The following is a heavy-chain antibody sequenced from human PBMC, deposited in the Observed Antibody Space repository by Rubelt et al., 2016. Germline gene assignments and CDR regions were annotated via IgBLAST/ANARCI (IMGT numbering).Heavy chain of an antibody. CDR2: SNAGNDNT. D-gene: IGHD2-15*01. CDR3: ARAAELLLSAFDI. CDR1: GYTFTNYA. J-gene: IGHJ3*02. V-gene: IGHV1-3*01. Sequence: QVQLVQSGAEVKKPGASVKVSCKASGYTFTNYAMHWLRQAPGHRLEWMGWSNAGNDNTKYSQEFQGRVTITRDTSASTAYRELSSLRSEDTAVYYCARAAELLLSAFDIWGQGTMVTVSS.